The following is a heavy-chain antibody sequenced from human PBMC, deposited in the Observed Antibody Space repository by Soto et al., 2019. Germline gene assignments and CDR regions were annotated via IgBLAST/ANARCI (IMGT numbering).Heavy chain of an antibody. Sequence: QVQLVQSGAEVKKPGSSVKVSCKASGGTFSSYAISWVRQAPGQGLEWTGGIIPIFGTANYAQKFQGRVTITADESTSTAYMEQSSLRSEDTAVYYCARGYSSSSLYYYYGMDVWGQGTTVTVSS. D-gene: IGHD6-6*01. CDR2: IIPIFGTA. V-gene: IGHV1-69*12. CDR3: ARGYSSSSLYYYYGMDV. CDR1: GGTFSSYA. J-gene: IGHJ6*02.